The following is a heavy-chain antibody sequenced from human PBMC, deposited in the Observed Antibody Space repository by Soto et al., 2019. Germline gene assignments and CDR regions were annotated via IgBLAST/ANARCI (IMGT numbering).Heavy chain of an antibody. Sequence: GGSLRLSCAASGFTFSTYAMAWVRQAPGKGLEWVGFIRSKAYGGTTEYAASVKGRFTISRDDSKSIAYLQMNSLKTEDTAVYYCTRGGEREDIVLVPAAKRLSIRFDPWGQGT. CDR1: GFTFSTYA. J-gene: IGHJ5*02. V-gene: IGHV3-49*04. CDR3: TRGGEREDIVLVPAAKRLSIRFDP. D-gene: IGHD2-2*01. CDR2: IRSKAYGGTT.